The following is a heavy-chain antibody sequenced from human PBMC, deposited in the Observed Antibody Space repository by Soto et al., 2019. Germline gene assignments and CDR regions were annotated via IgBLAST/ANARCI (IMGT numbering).Heavy chain of an antibody. CDR3: ARVPRRYCRGGRCYSLVSDY. CDR1: GYTFTSYY. J-gene: IGHJ4*02. V-gene: IGHV1-46*03. D-gene: IGHD2-15*01. Sequence: ASLKVSCKASGYTFTSYYMHWVRQAPGQGLEWMGIINPSGGSTSYAQKFQGRVTMTRDTSTSTVYMELSSLRSEDTAVYYCARVPRRYCRGGRCYSLVSDYWGQGTLVTVSS. CDR2: INPSGGST.